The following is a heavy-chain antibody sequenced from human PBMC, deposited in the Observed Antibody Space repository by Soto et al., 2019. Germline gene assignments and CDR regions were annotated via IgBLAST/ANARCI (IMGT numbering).Heavy chain of an antibody. CDR3: AKDRIAVAGPFDY. CDR1: GFTFSSYG. Sequence: QVQLVESGGGVVQPGRSLRLSCAASGFTFSSYGMHWVRQAPGKGLEWVAVISYDGSNKYYADSVKGRFTISRDNSKNPMYLQMNSLRAEDTAVYYCAKDRIAVAGPFDYWGQGTLVTVSS. CDR2: ISYDGSNK. D-gene: IGHD6-19*01. J-gene: IGHJ4*02. V-gene: IGHV3-30*18.